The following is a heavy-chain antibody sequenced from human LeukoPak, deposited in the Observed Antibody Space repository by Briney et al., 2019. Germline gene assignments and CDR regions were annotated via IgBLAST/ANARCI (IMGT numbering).Heavy chain of an antibody. CDR1: GYTFISYG. J-gene: IGHJ6*02. Sequence: ASVKVSCKASGYTFISYGISWVRQAPGQGLEWMGWISAYNGNTNYAQKLQGRVTMTTDTSTSTAYMELRSLRSDDTAVYYCARGPGYCSGGSCRDYYYGMDVWGQGTTVTVSS. CDR2: ISAYNGNT. D-gene: IGHD2-15*01. V-gene: IGHV1-18*01. CDR3: ARGPGYCSGGSCRDYYYGMDV.